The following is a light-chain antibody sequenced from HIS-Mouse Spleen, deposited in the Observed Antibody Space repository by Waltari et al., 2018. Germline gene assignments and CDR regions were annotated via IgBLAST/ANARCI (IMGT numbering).Light chain of an antibody. J-gene: IGLJ2*01. CDR1: ALRKKY. CDR2: EDS. Sequence: SYELTQPPSVSVSPGQTARITCPGDALRKKYAYWYQQKSGQAPVLVIYEDSKRPSGIPERFSGSSSGTMATLTISGAQVEDEADYYCYSTDSSGNHRVFGGGTKLTVL. CDR3: YSTDSSGNHRV. V-gene: IGLV3-10*01.